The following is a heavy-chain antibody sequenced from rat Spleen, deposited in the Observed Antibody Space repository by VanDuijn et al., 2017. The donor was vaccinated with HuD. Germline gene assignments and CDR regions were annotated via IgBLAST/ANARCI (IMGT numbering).Heavy chain of an antibody. CDR3: ARQSSSIPYYWYFDF. J-gene: IGHJ1*01. CDR1: GFTFSNYY. CDR2: ISYDGSNT. Sequence: EVQLVESGGDLVQPGRSLKLSCAASGFTFSNYYMAWVRQAPTKGLEWVATISYDGSNTFHRDSVKGRFTISRDNAKSTLYLQMDSLRSEDTATYYCARQSSSIPYYWYFDFWGPGTMVTVSS. V-gene: IGHV5-29*01. D-gene: IGHD1-2*01.